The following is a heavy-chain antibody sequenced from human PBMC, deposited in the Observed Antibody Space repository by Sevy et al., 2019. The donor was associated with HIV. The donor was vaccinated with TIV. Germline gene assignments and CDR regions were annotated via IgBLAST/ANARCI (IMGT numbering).Heavy chain of an antibody. CDR3: ARDRDVTFGAGDAFDI. CDR1: GGTFDTYT. V-gene: IGHV1-69*06. J-gene: IGHJ3*02. D-gene: IGHD3-16*01. CDR2: VIPFFGSA. Sequence: ASVKVSCKASGGTFDTYTISWLRQAPGQGLEWMGGVIPFFGSANYAQKFQGRLTITADKSTSTAYMELGSLRSEDSAVYYCARDRDVTFGAGDAFDIWGPGTMVTVSS.